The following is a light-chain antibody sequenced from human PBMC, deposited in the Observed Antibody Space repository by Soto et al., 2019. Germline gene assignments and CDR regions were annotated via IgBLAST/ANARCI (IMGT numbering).Light chain of an antibody. Sequence: QSVLTQPPSVSAAPGQKVTISCSGRNSNLGSASVSWYQHLPGAAPKLLIYDNNKRPSGIPDRFSGSKSGTSVTLDITGLQTGDEADYYCGTWDSRLSAAQVFGYGTKVTVL. V-gene: IGLV1-51*01. CDR2: DNN. CDR3: GTWDSRLSAAQV. CDR1: NSNLGSAS. J-gene: IGLJ1*01.